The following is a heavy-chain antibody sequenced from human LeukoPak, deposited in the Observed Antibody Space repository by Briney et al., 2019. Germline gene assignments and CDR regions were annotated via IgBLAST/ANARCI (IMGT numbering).Heavy chain of an antibody. D-gene: IGHD3-22*01. Sequence: GGSLRLSCAASGFTFDDYAMHWVREAPGKGMEGVSGISWNSGSIGYADSVKGRFTISRDNAKNSLYLKMNSLRAEDTALYYCAKDYSPLGRLSSGYYGDAFDIWGQGTMVTVSS. CDR2: ISWNSGSI. CDR3: AKDYSPLGRLSSGYYGDAFDI. V-gene: IGHV3-9*01. J-gene: IGHJ3*02. CDR1: GFTFDDYA.